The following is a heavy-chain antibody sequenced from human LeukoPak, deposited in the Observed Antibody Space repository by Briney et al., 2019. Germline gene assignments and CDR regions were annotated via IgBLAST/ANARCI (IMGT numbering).Heavy chain of an antibody. J-gene: IGHJ6*02. CDR2: ISYDGSNK. CDR3: AKDLYGDYHYYYGMDV. CDR1: GFTFSSYG. D-gene: IGHD4-17*01. V-gene: IGHV3-30*18. Sequence: PGGSLRLSCAASGFTFSSYGMHWVRQAPGKGLEWVAVISYDGSNKYYADSVKGRFTISRDNSKNTLYLQMNSLRAEDTAVYYCAKDLYGDYHYYYGMDVWGQGTTVTVSS.